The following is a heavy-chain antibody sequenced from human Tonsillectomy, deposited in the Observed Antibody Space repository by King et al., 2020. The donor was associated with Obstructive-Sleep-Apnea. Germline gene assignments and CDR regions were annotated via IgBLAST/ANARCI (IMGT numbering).Heavy chain of an antibody. CDR2: INGSGGTT. Sequence: QLVQSGGGLVQPGGSLRLSCAASGFTFSTYAMSWVRQAPGKGLEWVSGINGSGGTTFYADSVKGRFTISRDNSKNTLYLQVNSLRAEDTAVYFCAKGRVTPPDYWGQGTLVTVSS. CDR3: AKGRVTPPDY. CDR1: GFTFSTYA. V-gene: IGHV3-23*04. D-gene: IGHD2-21*02. J-gene: IGHJ4*02.